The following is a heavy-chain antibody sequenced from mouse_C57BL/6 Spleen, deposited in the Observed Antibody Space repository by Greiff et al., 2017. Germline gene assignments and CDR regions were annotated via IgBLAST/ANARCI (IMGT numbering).Heavy chain of an antibody. V-gene: IGHV5-9-1*02. CDR2: ISSGGDYI. CDR3: TRASLDGYYEKDYFDY. D-gene: IGHD2-3*01. Sequence: EVKLMESGEGLVKPGGSLKLSCAASGFTFSSYAMSWVRQTPEKRLEWVAYISSGGDYIYYADTVKGRFTISRDNARNTLYLQMSSLKSEDTAMYYCTRASLDGYYEKDYFDYWGQGTTLTVSS. J-gene: IGHJ2*01. CDR1: GFTFSSYA.